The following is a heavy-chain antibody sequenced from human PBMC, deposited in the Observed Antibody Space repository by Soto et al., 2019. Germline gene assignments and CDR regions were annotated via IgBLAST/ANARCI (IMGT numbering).Heavy chain of an antibody. D-gene: IGHD2-15*01. Sequence: ASVKVSCKASGYTFTSYGISWVRQAPGQGLEWMGWISAYNGNTNYAQKLQGRVTMTTDTSTSTAYMELRSLRSDDTAVYYCARDNTPYCSGGSCYGDYWGQGTLVTVSS. V-gene: IGHV1-18*01. J-gene: IGHJ4*02. CDR2: ISAYNGNT. CDR1: GYTFTSYG. CDR3: ARDNTPYCSGGSCYGDY.